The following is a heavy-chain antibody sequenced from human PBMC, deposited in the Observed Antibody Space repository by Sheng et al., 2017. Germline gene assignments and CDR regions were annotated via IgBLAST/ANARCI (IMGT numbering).Heavy chain of an antibody. Sequence: QVQLQQWGAGLLKPSETLSLTCAVYGGSFSGYYWSWIRQPPGKGLEWIGEINHSGSTNYNPSLKSRVTISVDTSKNQFSLKLSSVTAADTAVYYCANSGSRFGVAKRWFDPWGQGTLVTVSS. CDR2: INHSGST. J-gene: IGHJ5*02. CDR1: GGSFSGYY. V-gene: IGHV4-34*01. D-gene: IGHD3-3*01. CDR3: ANSGSRFGVAKRWFDP.